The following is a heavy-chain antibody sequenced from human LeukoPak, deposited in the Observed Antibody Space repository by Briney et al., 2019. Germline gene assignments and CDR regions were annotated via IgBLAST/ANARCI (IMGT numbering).Heavy chain of an antibody. Sequence: SQTLSLTCTVSGGSISSGGYYWSWIRQPPGKGLEWIGYIYHSGSTYYNPSLKSRVTISVDTSKNQFSLKLSSVTAADTAVYYCARDRGGYTYSHDYWGQGTLVTVSS. CDR1: GGSISSGGYY. D-gene: IGHD5-18*01. CDR2: IYHSGST. CDR3: ARDRGGYTYSHDY. J-gene: IGHJ4*02. V-gene: IGHV4-30-2*01.